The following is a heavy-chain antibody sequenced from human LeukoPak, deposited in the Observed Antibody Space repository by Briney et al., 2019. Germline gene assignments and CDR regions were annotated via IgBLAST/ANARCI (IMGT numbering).Heavy chain of an antibody. CDR1: GYTFTSYD. J-gene: IGHJ6*02. V-gene: IGHV1-8*01. CDR3: AASNWDFYYYYYGMDV. Sequence: ASVKVSCKASGYTFTSYDINWVRQATGQGLEWMGWMNPNSGNTGYAQKFQGRVTMTRNTSISTAYMELSSLRSEDTAVYYCAASNWDFYYYYYGMDVWGQGTTVTVPS. CDR2: MNPNSGNT. D-gene: IGHD1-7*01.